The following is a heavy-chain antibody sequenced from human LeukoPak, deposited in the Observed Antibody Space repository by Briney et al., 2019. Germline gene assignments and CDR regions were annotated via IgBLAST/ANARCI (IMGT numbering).Heavy chain of an antibody. J-gene: IGHJ5*02. CDR3: ARSSGSYYNWFDP. CDR2: INAGNGNT. D-gene: IGHD3-10*01. CDR1: GYTFTSYA. Sequence: ASVKVSCKASGYTFTSYAMHWVRQAPGQRLEWMGWINAGNGNTKYSQKFQGRVTITRDTSASTAYMELSSLRSEDTAVYYCARSSGSYYNWFDPWGQGTLVTVSS. V-gene: IGHV1-3*01.